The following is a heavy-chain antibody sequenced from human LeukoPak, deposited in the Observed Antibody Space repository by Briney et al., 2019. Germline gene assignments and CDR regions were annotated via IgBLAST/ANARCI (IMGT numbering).Heavy chain of an antibody. V-gene: IGHV1-18*01. CDR3: AREAKAGITIFGVVNSYYYYYGMDV. D-gene: IGHD3-3*01. J-gene: IGHJ6*02. CDR1: GYTFTSYG. CDR2: ISAYNGNT. Sequence: ASVKVSCKASGYTFTSYGISWVRQAPGQGLEWMGWISAYNGNTNYAQKLQGRVTMTTDTSTSTAYMELRSLRSDDTAVYYCAREAKAGITIFGVVNSYYYYYGMDVWGQGTTVTVSS.